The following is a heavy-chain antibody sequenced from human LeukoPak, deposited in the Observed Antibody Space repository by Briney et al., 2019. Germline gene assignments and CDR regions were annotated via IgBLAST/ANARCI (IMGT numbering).Heavy chain of an antibody. Sequence: GGSLRLSCAASGFTFSDYSVNWVRQAPGKGLEWISHIGGRASVISYADSVKGRFTISRDNAKNSLYLQMNSLRAEDTAVYYCARDSTGYWYFDLWGRGTLVSVSS. CDR3: ARDSTGYWYFDL. CDR2: IGGRASVI. J-gene: IGHJ2*01. V-gene: IGHV3-48*01. CDR1: GFTFSDYS. D-gene: IGHD3-3*02.